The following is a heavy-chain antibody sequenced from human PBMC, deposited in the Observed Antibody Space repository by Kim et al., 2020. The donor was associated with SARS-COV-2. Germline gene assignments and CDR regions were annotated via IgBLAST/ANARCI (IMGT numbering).Heavy chain of an antibody. J-gene: IGHJ4*02. Sequence: GGSLRLSCAASGVNFNRNDMSWVRQAPGKGLQWVSTISRTGENTFYADSVKGRFTISRDTSTNTLYLRMASLRVEDTAVYYCVGGVRSLDSWGPGALFT. D-gene: IGHD3-16*01. V-gene: IGHV3-23*01. CDR2: ISRTGENT. CDR1: GVNFNRND. CDR3: VGGVRSLDS.